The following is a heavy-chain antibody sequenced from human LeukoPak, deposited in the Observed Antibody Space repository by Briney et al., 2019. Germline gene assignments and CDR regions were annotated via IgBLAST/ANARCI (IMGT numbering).Heavy chain of an antibody. CDR1: GYTFTSDY. CDR2: INPSGGST. V-gene: IGHV1-46*03. CDR3: ARACRLEGYCSSITCLVPYNWFDP. D-gene: IGHD2-2*01. J-gene: IGHJ5*02. Sequence: ASVKVSCKASGYTFTSDYIHWVRQARGQGLEWMGIINPSGGSTSYAQKFQGRVTMTRDTSTSTVYMELSSLTSDDTAVYYCARACRLEGYCSSITCLVPYNWFDPWGQGTLVTVSS.